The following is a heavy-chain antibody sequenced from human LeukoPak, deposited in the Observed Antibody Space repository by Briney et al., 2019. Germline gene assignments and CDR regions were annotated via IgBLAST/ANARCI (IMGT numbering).Heavy chain of an antibody. D-gene: IGHD3-22*01. J-gene: IGHJ3*02. V-gene: IGHV4-59*01. CDR2: IFYSGST. CDR1: GFTFRSYA. CDR3: AKSNGYGLIDI. Sequence: PGGSLRLSCAASGFTFRSYAMHWVRQPPGKALEWIGNIFYSGSTYYSPSLKSRVTISLDTSRNQFSLKLNSVTAADTAVYYCAKSNGYGLIDIWGQGTMVTVSS.